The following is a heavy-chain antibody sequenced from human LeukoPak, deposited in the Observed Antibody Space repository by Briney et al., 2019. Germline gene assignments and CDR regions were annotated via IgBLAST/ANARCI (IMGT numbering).Heavy chain of an antibody. CDR2: ISAYNGNT. CDR3: ARRLVGDYYDSSGYPASSDAFDI. Sequence: GASVKVSCKASGYTFTSYGISWVRQAPGQGLEWMGWISAYNGNTNYAQKLQGRVTMTTDTSTSTAYMELSSLRSEDTAVYYCARRLVGDYYDSSGYPASSDAFDIWGQGTMVTVSS. CDR1: GYTFTSYG. J-gene: IGHJ3*02. D-gene: IGHD3-22*01. V-gene: IGHV1-18*01.